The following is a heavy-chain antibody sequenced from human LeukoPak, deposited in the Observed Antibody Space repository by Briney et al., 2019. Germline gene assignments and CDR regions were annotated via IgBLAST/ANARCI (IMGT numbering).Heavy chain of an antibody. D-gene: IGHD1-26*01. V-gene: IGHV3-21*01. J-gene: IGHJ4*02. CDR2: ISSSGSYI. Sequence: GGSLRLSCAASGFTFSNYDMNWVRQAPGKGPEWVSSISSSGSYIYYADSVMGRFTISRYKAKNSLYLQVNSLRAEDTAVYYCARVGDSGSYSAFDYWGQGTLVSVSS. CDR3: ARVGDSGSYSAFDY. CDR1: GFTFSNYD.